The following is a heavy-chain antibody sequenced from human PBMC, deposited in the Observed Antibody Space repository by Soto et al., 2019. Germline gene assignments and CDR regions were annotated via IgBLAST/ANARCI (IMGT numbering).Heavy chain of an antibody. CDR1: GFTFSSYA. V-gene: IGHV3-23*01. Sequence: PGGSLRLSCAASGFTFSSYAMSWVRQAPGKGLEWVSAISGSGGSTYYADSVKGRFTISRDNSKNTLYLQMNSLRAEDTAVYYCAKWRRWELRVYYFDYWGQGTLVTVSS. CDR2: ISGSGGST. CDR3: AKWRRWELRVYYFDY. D-gene: IGHD1-26*01. J-gene: IGHJ4*02.